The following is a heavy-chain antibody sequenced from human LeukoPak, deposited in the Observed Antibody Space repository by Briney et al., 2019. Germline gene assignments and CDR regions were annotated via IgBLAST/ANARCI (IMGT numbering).Heavy chain of an antibody. CDR2: IYPGDSDT. J-gene: IGHJ4*02. V-gene: IGHV5-51*01. CDR1: GYSFTSYW. D-gene: IGHD5-18*01. Sequence: GDSLKISCKGSGYSFTSYWISWVRQLPGKGLEWMGIIYPGDSDTKYSPSFQGQVIISADKSISTTYLQWSSLKASDTAMYYCARQGYSFHPFDYWGQGTLVTVSS. CDR3: ARQGYSFHPFDY.